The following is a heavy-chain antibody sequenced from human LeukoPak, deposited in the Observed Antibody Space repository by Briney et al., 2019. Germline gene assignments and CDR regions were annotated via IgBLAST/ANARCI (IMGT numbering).Heavy chain of an antibody. J-gene: IGHJ2*01. Sequence: ASVKVSCKASGGTFSSYAISWVRQAPGQGLEWMGWISAYNGNTNYAQKLQGRVTMTTDTSTSTAYMELRSLRSDDTAVYYCARDRYYYDSSGYYRRGWYFDLWGRGTLVTVSS. CDR2: ISAYNGNT. V-gene: IGHV1-18*01. CDR3: ARDRYYYDSSGYYRRGWYFDL. D-gene: IGHD3-22*01. CDR1: GGTFSSYA.